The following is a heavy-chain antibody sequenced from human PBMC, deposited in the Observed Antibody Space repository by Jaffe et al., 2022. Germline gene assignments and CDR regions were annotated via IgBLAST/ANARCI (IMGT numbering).Heavy chain of an antibody. J-gene: IGHJ6*03. CDR3: ARGSPDGFGGVNFYYYYYMDV. D-gene: IGHD3-16*01. CDR1: GFTVSSNY. Sequence: EVQLVESGGGLVQPGGSLRLSCAASGFTVSSNYMSWVRQAPGKGLEWVSVIYSGGSTYYADSVKGRFTISRDNSKNTLYLQMNSLRAEDTAVYYCARGSPDGFGGVNFYYYYYMDVWGKGTTVTVSS. CDR2: IYSGGST. V-gene: IGHV3-66*02.